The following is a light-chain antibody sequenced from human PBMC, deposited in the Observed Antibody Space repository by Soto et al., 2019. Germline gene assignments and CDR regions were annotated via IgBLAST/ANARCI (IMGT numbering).Light chain of an antibody. CDR1: QTISGY. CDR2: DAS. J-gene: IGKJ1*01. V-gene: IGKV1-5*01. Sequence: DIQMTQSPSSLSASVGDRVTITCRASQTISGYLNWYQQKPGKAPKLLIYDASSLESGVPSRFSGSGSGTEFALTISSLQPDDFATYYCQQYNSFGTFGQGTKVDIK. CDR3: QQYNSFGT.